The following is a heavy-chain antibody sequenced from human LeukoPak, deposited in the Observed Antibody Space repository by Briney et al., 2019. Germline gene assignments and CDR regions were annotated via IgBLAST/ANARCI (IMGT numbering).Heavy chain of an antibody. CDR3: ARDGGYYYGSGRNYMDV. J-gene: IGHJ6*03. CDR2: INHSGST. V-gene: IGHV4-34*01. D-gene: IGHD3-10*01. Sequence: SETLSLTCAVYGGSFSGYYWSWIRQPPGKGLEWIGEINHSGSTNYNPSLKSRVTISVDTSKNQFSLKLSSVTAADTAVYYCARDGGYYYGSGRNYMDVWGKGTTVTVSS. CDR1: GGSFSGYY.